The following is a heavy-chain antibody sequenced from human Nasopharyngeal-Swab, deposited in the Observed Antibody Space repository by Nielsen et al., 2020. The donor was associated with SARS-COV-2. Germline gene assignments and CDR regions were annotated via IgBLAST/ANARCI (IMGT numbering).Heavy chain of an antibody. D-gene: IGHD2-15*01. CDR1: GFTFSSYA. CDR2: ISYDGSNK. CDR3: ARSWGGGYSFSFDY. V-gene: IGHV3-30-3*01. J-gene: IGHJ4*02. Sequence: GESLKISWAASGFTFSSYAMHWVRQAPGKGLEWVAVISYDGSNKYYADSVKGRFTISRDNSKNTLYLQMNSLRAEDTAVYYCARSWGGGYSFSFDYWGQGTLVTVSS.